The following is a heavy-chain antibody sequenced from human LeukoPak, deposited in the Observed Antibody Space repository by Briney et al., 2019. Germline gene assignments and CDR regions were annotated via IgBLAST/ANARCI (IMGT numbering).Heavy chain of an antibody. CDR1: GFTFNSYG. CDR3: AKEKLPSGYSFLTDY. J-gene: IGHJ4*02. Sequence: GSLRLPCSASGFTFNSYGMHWVRQAPGQGLEWVAVISYDGPNKYYADSVKGRFTISRDDSKSTLYLQMNSLRPEDTAVYYCAKEKLPSGYSFLTDYWGQGTLVTVSS. CDR2: ISYDGPNK. V-gene: IGHV3-30*18. D-gene: IGHD5-18*01.